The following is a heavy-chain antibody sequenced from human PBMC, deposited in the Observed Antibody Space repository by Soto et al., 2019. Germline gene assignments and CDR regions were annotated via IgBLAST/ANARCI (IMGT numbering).Heavy chain of an antibody. J-gene: IGHJ4*02. CDR2: IIPIFGTA. D-gene: IGHD2-21*02. V-gene: IGHV1-69*13. CDR1: GGTFSSYA. Sequence: SVKVSCKASGGTFSSYAISWVRQAPGQGLEWMGGIIPIFGTANYAQKFQGRVTITAGESTSTAYMELSSLRSEDTAVYYCARAYCGGDCYSTYLYSIDYWGQGTLVTVSS. CDR3: ARAYCGGDCYSTYLYSIDY.